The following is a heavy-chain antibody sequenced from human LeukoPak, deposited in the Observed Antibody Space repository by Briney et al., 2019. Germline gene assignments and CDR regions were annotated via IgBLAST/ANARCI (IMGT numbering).Heavy chain of an antibody. V-gene: IGHV4-34*01. CDR1: GGSFSGYY. J-gene: IGHJ2*01. CDR2: INHSGST. D-gene: IGHD5-24*01. Sequence: SETLSLTCAVYGGSFSGYYWSWIRQPPGKGLEWIGEINHSGSTNYNPSLKSRVTISVDTSKNQFSLKLSSVTAADTAVYYCARGGRWARRVDRWYFDLWGRGTLVTVSS. CDR3: ARGGRWARRVDRWYFDL.